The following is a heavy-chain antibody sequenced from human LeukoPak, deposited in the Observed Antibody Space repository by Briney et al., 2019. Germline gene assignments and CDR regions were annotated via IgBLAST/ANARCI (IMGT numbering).Heavy chain of an antibody. CDR1: GGSISSYY. CDR3: ARFPPVGATNYYYYMDV. J-gene: IGHJ6*03. D-gene: IGHD1-26*01. Sequence: SETLSLTCTVPGGSISSYYWSWIRQPPGKGLEWIGYIYYSGSTNYNPSLKSRVTISVDTSKNQFSLKLSSVTAADTAVYYCARFPPVGATNYYYYMDVWGKGTTVTVSS. CDR2: IYYSGST. V-gene: IGHV4-59*01.